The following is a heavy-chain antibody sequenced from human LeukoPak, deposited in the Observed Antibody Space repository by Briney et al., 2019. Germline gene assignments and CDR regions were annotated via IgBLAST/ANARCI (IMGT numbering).Heavy chain of an antibody. V-gene: IGHV3-23*01. CDR3: AKDTSIGRYCTNGVCSPFDY. D-gene: IGHD2-8*01. J-gene: IGHJ4*02. Sequence: PGGSLRLSCAASGFTFSGYAMSWVRQAPGKELEWVSAISDSGGSTYDADSVKGRFTISRDNSKNTLYLQMNSLRAEDTAVYYCAKDTSIGRYCTNGVCSPFDYWGQGTLVTVSS. CDR1: GFTFSGYA. CDR2: ISDSGGST.